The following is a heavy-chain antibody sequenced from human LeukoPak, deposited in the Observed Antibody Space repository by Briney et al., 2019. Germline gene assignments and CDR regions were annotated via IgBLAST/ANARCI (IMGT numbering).Heavy chain of an antibody. D-gene: IGHD3-22*01. V-gene: IGHV4-39*02. CDR3: AKRDDSGGNLVDL. J-gene: IGHJ4*02. Sequence: SETLSLTCTVSGGSISSGSHYWAWIRPPPGKGLEWIGSIYYSGSTYYNPSLENRVTISIDTSKNHFSLKLSSLSAADTSVYYCAKRDDSGGNLVDLWGQGTLVTVS. CDR2: IYYSGST. CDR1: GGSISSGSHY.